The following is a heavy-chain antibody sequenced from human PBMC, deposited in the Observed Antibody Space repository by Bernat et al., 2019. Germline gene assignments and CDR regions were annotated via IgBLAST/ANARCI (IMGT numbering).Heavy chain of an antibody. D-gene: IGHD3-22*01. CDR3: ARHLASTYYYDSSGYYRRNAFDI. CDR2: IYPGDSDT. CDR1: GYSFTSYW. Sequence: EVQLVQSGAEVKKPGESLKISCKGSGYSFTSYWIGWVRQMPGKGLDWIVIIYPGDSDTRYSPSFQGQVTISADKSISSAYLQWSSLKAADTAMYYCARHLASTYYYDSSGYYRRNAFDIWGQGTMVTVSS. J-gene: IGHJ3*02. V-gene: IGHV5-51*01.